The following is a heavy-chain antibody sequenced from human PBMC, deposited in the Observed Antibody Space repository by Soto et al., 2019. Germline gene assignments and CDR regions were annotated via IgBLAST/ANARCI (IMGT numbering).Heavy chain of an antibody. CDR1: GFTFSHFA. Sequence: GGSLRLSCAASGFTFSHFAMHWVRQAPGKGLEWISVISFNATNGFFADSVKGRFSISRDNSANRLYLQMTNLRPEDTAIYYCARDRGRGYCTGGLCYLGLDHWGQGSPVTVSS. CDR2: ISFNATNG. D-gene: IGHD2-8*02. CDR3: ARDRGRGYCTGGLCYLGLDH. V-gene: IGHV3-30-3*01. J-gene: IGHJ4*02.